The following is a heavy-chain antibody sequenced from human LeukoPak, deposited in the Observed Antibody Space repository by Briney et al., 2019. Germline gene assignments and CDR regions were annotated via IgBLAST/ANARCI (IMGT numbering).Heavy chain of an antibody. CDR1: GFTFSSYA. Sequence: GGSLRLSCAASGFTFSSYAMSWVRQAPGKGLEWMAFIHHDGTKQWYADSVKGRFTISRDNSRNTLYLQMNSLRPDDTAIYYCAKDFWLAETTDFDYWGQGTLVTVSS. D-gene: IGHD3-3*01. CDR2: IHHDGTKQ. CDR3: AKDFWLAETTDFDY. J-gene: IGHJ4*02. V-gene: IGHV3-30*02.